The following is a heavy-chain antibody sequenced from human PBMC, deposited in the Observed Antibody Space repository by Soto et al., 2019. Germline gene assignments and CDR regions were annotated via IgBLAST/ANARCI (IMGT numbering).Heavy chain of an antibody. CDR3: AHRAVYSGSYWDGGYFDY. V-gene: IGHV2-5*02. CDR1: GFSLSTSGVG. J-gene: IGHJ4*02. Sequence: QITLKESGPPRVKPTQTLTLTCTFSGFSLSTSGVGVGWIRQPPGKALEWLALIYWDDDKRYSPSLKTSLSNTKDTSQNQVVLTMTHMDPVATATYYCAHRAVYSGSYWDGGYFDYWGQGILVTISS. CDR2: IYWDDDK. D-gene: IGHD1-26*01.